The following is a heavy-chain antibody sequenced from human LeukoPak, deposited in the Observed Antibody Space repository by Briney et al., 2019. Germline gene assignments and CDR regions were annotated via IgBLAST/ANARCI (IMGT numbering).Heavy chain of an antibody. CDR3: ARDYYDSSGYWAY. J-gene: IGHJ4*02. Sequence: GGSLRLSCAASGFTVSSSYMSWVRQAPGKGLEWVSLIYSGGRTYYADSVKGRFTISRDNSKNTLYLQMNSLRAEDTAVYYCARDYYDSSGYWAYWGQGTLVTVSS. CDR1: GFTVSSSY. D-gene: IGHD3-22*01. V-gene: IGHV3-53*01. CDR2: IYSGGRT.